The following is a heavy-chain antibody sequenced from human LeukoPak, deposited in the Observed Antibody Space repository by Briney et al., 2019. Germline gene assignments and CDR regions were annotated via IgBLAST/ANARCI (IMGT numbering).Heavy chain of an antibody. D-gene: IGHD5-12*01. CDR1: GFTFSSYS. V-gene: IGHV3-21*01. Sequence: GGSLRLSCAPSGFTFSSYSMNWVRQAPGKGLEWVSYISSSRSYIYYADSVKGRFTISRDNSKNTLYLQMNSLRAEDTAVYYCARVFYSGYSRWFDPWGQGTLVTVSS. CDR3: ARVFYSGYSRWFDP. CDR2: ISSSRSYI. J-gene: IGHJ5*02.